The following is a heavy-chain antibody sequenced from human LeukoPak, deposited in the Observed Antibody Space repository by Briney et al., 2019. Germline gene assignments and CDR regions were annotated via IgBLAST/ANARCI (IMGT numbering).Heavy chain of an antibody. D-gene: IGHD1-26*01. CDR2: IIPIFGTA. Sequence: SVKVSCKASGGTFSGYAISWVRQAPGQGLEWMGGIIPIFGTANYAQKFQGRVIMTRNTSISTAYMELSSLRSEDTAVYYCARNSGSYEELDYWGQGTLVTVSS. CDR3: ARNSGSYEELDY. V-gene: IGHV1-69*05. J-gene: IGHJ4*02. CDR1: GGTFSGYA.